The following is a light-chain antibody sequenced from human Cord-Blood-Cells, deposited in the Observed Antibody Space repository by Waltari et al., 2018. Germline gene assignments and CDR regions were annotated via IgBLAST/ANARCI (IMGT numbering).Light chain of an antibody. CDR1: QSISSW. CDR3: QQYNSYSYT. J-gene: IGKJ2*01. V-gene: IGKV1-5*03. CDR2: KAS. Sequence: DIQLTQSPSNLSASVGDRVSITCRASQSISSWLAWYQQKPGKAPKPLIYKASSLESGFPSRYSGSGSGTEFTLTISRLQPDDFATYYCQQYNSYSYTFGQGTKLEIK.